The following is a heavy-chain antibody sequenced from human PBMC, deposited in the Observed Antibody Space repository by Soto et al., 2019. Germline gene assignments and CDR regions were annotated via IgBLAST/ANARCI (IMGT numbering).Heavy chain of an antibody. D-gene: IGHD3-10*01. Sequence: ASVKVSCKASGFTFTSSAAQWVRQARGQRLEWIGWIVVGSGNTNYAQKFQERVTITRDMSTSTAYMELSSLRSEDTAVYYCAADRGPNYGMDVWGQGTTVTVSS. CDR1: GFTFTSSA. V-gene: IGHV1-58*01. CDR3: AADRGPNYGMDV. J-gene: IGHJ6*02. CDR2: IVVGSGNT.